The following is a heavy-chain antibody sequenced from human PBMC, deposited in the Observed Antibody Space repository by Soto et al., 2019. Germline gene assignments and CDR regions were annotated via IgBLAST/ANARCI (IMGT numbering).Heavy chain of an antibody. J-gene: IGHJ4*02. D-gene: IGHD6-13*01. CDR3: ARDKSGSWYVFDY. CDR2: ISSTSSSI. V-gene: IGHV3-48*02. Sequence: EVQLVESGGGLVQPGGSLRLSCAASGFSLSSFSMNWVRQAPGKGLEWVSYISSTSSSIYYADSVKGRLTISRDNAKNSLYLQINSLRDEDTAVYYCARDKSGSWYVFDYWGQGTLVTVSS. CDR1: GFSLSSFS.